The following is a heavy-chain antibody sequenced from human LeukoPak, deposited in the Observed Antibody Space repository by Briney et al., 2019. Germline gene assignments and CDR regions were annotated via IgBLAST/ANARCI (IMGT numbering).Heavy chain of an antibody. V-gene: IGHV1-46*01. CDR2: INPSGGST. CDR1: GHTFTSYY. Sequence: ASVKVPCKASGHTFTSYYMHWVRQAPGQGLEWMGIINPSGGSTSYAQKFQGRVTMTRGTSTSTVYMELSSLRSEDTAVYYCAREYSDSSGYFLTVYYLDYWGQGTLVTVSS. CDR3: AREYSDSSGYFLTVYYLDY. J-gene: IGHJ4*02. D-gene: IGHD3-22*01.